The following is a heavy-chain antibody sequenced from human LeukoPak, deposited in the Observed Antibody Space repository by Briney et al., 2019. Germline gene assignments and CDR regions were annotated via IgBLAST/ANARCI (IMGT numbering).Heavy chain of an antibody. CDR1: GGSFSGYY. CDR3: ARLPGAPGTSYFDY. CDR2: INHSGST. Sequence: SETLSLTCAVYGGSFSGYYWSWIRQPPGKGLEWIGEINHSGSTNYNPSLKSRVTISVDTSKNQFSLKLSSVTAADTAVYYCARLPGAPGTSYFDYWGQGTLVTVSS. J-gene: IGHJ4*02. D-gene: IGHD6-13*01. V-gene: IGHV4-34*01.